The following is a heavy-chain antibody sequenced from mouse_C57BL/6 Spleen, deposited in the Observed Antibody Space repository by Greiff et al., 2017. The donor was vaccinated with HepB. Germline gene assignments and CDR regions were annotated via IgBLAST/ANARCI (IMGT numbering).Heavy chain of an antibody. CDR2: IDPSDSYT. D-gene: IGHD6-1*01. J-gene: IGHJ2*01. CDR3: ARASASPHLDY. Sequence: QVQLQQPGAELVKPGASVKLSCKASGYTFTSYWMQWVKQRPGQGLEWIGEIDPSDSYTNYNQKFKGKATLTVDTSSSTAYMQLSSLTSEDSAVYYCARASASPHLDYWGQGTTLTVSS. CDR1: GYTFTSYW. V-gene: IGHV1-50*01.